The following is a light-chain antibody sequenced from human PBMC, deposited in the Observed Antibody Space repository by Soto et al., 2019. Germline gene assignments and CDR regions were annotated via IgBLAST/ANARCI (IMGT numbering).Light chain of an antibody. J-gene: IGKJ3*01. V-gene: IGKV2-28*01. CDR3: MQTLQTPFT. Sequence: DIVMTQSPLSLPVTPGEPASISCRSSQSLLNSNGFNYLDWSLQKPGQSQQLLIYLGSYRASGVPDRFSGSGSGTDFTLTISRVEAEDVGFYYCMQTLQTPFTFGPGTKAEI. CDR1: QSLLNSNGFNY. CDR2: LGS.